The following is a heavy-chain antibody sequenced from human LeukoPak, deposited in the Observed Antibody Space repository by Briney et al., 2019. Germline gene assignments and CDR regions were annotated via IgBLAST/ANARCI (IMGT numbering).Heavy chain of an antibody. CDR2: VHSSVGT. CDR1: GGSMNTYY. Sequence: SETLSLTCTVSGGSMNTYYWTWIRQTAGGGLEWIGQVHSSVGTTYDPSLRSRVSLSLDTSKNHFSLRLASVTAADTAVYFCARERDHGYSYGHVLDFWGQGIPVTVSS. D-gene: IGHD5-18*01. J-gene: IGHJ4*02. V-gene: IGHV4-4*07. CDR3: ARERDHGYSYGHVLDF.